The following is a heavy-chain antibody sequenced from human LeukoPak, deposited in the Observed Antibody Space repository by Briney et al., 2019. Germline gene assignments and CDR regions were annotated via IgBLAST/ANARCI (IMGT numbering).Heavy chain of an antibody. CDR3: ARGLRQGSAWSWGPKEKSYQYMDV. J-gene: IGHJ6*04. V-gene: IGHV4-34*01. CDR2: INPRGST. Sequence: SETLSLTCGVSGGSFSSHYWTWIRQPPGKGQEWIGEINPRGSTNYNPSLESRVTVSADTSRNQLSLSLTSVTAADSAVYFCARGLRQGSAWSWGPKEKSYQYMDVWGTGTTVIVSS. CDR1: GGSFSSHY. D-gene: IGHD6-19*01.